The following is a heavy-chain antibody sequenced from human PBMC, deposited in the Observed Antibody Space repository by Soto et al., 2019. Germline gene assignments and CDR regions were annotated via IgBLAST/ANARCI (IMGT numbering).Heavy chain of an antibody. CDR1: GFTFSSYA. CDR2: ISYDGSSK. Sequence: PGGSLRLSCAASGFTFSSYAMSWVRQATGKGLEWVAAISYDGSSKYYADSVKGRFTISRDNSKNTLYLQMNSLRAEDTAVYYCAREASSSGWYNYFDYWGQGTLVTVSS. J-gene: IGHJ4*02. CDR3: AREASSSGWYNYFDY. D-gene: IGHD6-19*01. V-gene: IGHV3-30-3*01.